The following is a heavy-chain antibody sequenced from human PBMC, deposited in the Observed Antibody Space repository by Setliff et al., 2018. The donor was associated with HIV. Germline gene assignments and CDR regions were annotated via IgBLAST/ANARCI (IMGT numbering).Heavy chain of an antibody. D-gene: IGHD6-6*01. V-gene: IGHV3-74*01. CDR2: INSDGTII. Sequence: HPGGSLRLSCAASGFTFSTYWMHWVRQPPGKGLVWVSRINSDGTIINYADSVKGRFTISRDNARNTLSLQMNSLGAEDTAMYYCVRDRHIVARYFDNWGQGTLVTVSS. J-gene: IGHJ4*02. CDR1: GFTFSTYW. CDR3: VRDRHIVARYFDN.